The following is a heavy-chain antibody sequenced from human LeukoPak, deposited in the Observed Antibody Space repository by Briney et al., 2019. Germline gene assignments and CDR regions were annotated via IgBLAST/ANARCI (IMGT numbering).Heavy chain of an antibody. CDR2: FDPENDER. J-gene: IGHJ4*02. V-gene: IGHV1-24*01. Sequence: ASVKVSCKVFRHTLSELTMRWVRQAPGKGLEWMGGFDPENDERMYAGKFRGRVTMTEDISTDTAYMELSSLRSEDTAVYFCATEMTSVVPDYWGQGTLVTVSS. CDR3: ATEMTSVVPDY. CDR1: RHTLSELT. D-gene: IGHD4-11*01.